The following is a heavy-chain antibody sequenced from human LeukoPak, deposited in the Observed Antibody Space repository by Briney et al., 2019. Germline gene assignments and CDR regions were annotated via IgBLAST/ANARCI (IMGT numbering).Heavy chain of an antibody. D-gene: IGHD3-22*01. CDR1: GGSMSNYY. CDR2: ISYSGST. Sequence: SETLSLTCTVSGGSMSNYYWSWTRQPPGKGLEWIGYISYSGSTNYNPSLKSRVTISVDTSKNHFSLKLSSVTAADTAVYYCARDRRYYDTSGTVYYDAMDVWGQGTTVTVSS. J-gene: IGHJ6*02. CDR3: ARDRRYYDTSGTVYYDAMDV. V-gene: IGHV4-59*01.